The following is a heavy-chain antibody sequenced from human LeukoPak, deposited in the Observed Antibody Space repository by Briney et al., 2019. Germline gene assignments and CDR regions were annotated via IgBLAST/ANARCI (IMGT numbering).Heavy chain of an antibody. CDR2: IKSKTDGGTT. CDR1: GFTFSNAW. J-gene: IGHJ4*02. D-gene: IGHD5-18*01. CDR3: ARDKDSYGYGEYYFDY. V-gene: IGHV3-15*01. Sequence: GGSLRLSCAASGFTFSNAWMSWVRQAPGKGLEWVGRIKSKTDGGTTDYAAPVKGRFTISRDDSKNTLYLQMNSLKTEDTAVYYCARDKDSYGYGEYYFDYWGQGTLVTVSS.